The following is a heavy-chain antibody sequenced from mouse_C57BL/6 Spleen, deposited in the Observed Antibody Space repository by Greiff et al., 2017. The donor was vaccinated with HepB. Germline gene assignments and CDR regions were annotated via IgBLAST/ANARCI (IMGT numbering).Heavy chain of an antibody. CDR2: IDPENGET. J-gene: IGHJ3*01. CDR1: GFNIKDDY. CDR3: TTDPY. V-gene: IGHV14-4*01. Sequence: VQLQQSGAELVRPGASVKLSCTASGFNIKDDYMHWVKQRHEQGLEWIGWIDPENGETEYAPKFQGKATITADKSSNTAYLQISSLTSEDTAVYYCTTDPYWGQGTLVTVSA.